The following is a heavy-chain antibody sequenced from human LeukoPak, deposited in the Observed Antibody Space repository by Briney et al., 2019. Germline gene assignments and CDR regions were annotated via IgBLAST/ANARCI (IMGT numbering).Heavy chain of an antibody. D-gene: IGHD3-22*01. CDR1: GFTFSSYW. V-gene: IGHV3-7*03. CDR2: IKQDGSEK. CDR3: AKRGERYYYDSSGYHHFDY. J-gene: IGHJ4*02. Sequence: GGSLRLSCAASGFTFSSYWMSWVRQAPGKGLEWVANIKQDGSEKYYVDSVKGRFTISRDNAKNSLHLQMNSLRAEDTAVYYSAKRGERYYYDSSGYHHFDYWGQGTLVTVSS.